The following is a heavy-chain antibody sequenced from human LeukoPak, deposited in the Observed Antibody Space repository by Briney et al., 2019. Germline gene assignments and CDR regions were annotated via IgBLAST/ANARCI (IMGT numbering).Heavy chain of an antibody. CDR1: GFTFTTYW. CDR2: IRQGGSEK. J-gene: IGHJ6*04. D-gene: IGHD2-8*01. CDR3: ARGGLMMDV. Sequence: GGSPRLSCAASGFTFTTYWMTWVRQAPGKGLEWVANIRQGGSEKDYVDSVKGRFTISRDNARNSLYLQMNSLRAEDTAVYYCARGGLMMDVWGKGTTVTVSS. V-gene: IGHV3-7*01.